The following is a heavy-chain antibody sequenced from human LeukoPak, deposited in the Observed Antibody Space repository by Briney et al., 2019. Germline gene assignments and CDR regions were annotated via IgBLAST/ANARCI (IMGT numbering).Heavy chain of an antibody. J-gene: IGHJ4*02. CDR3: ARSTMVRGVLYFDY. D-gene: IGHD3-10*01. CDR2: IRYDGSTK. Sequence: PGGSLRLSCAASGFTFSSYGMNWVRQAPGKGLEWVAVIRYDGSTKYYADSVKGRFTISSANSKNTLFLQMSCLIAEDTAVYYCARSTMVRGVLYFDYWGQGTLVSVSS. CDR1: GFTFSSYG. V-gene: IGHV3-30*02.